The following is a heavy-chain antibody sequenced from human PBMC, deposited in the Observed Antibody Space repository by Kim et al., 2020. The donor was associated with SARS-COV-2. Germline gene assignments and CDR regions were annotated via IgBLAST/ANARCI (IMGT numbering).Heavy chain of an antibody. D-gene: IGHD2-21*02. CDR1: GFRFSGYG. J-gene: IGHJ1*01. CDR3: AADPGCGGDCHEYFLH. Sequence: GGSLRLSCAASGFRFSGYGMSWVRQAPGKGLEWVSTISGSGETTYYADSVKGRFTVSRDNSKDFLILQTNSLRVEDTAVYYCAADPGCGGDCHEYFLHWGQGTLVAVSS. CDR2: ISGSGETT. V-gene: IGHV3-23*01.